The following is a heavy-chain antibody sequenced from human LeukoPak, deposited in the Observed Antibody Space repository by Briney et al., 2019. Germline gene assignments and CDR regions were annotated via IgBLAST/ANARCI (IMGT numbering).Heavy chain of an antibody. CDR3: ASGPFGESPLGY. V-gene: IGHV1-18*01. D-gene: IGHD3-10*01. CDR1: GYTFTSYG. CDR2: ISAYNGNT. Sequence: ASVKVSCKASGYTFTSYGISWVRQAPGQGLEWMGWISAYNGNTNYAQKLQGRVTMTTDTSTSTAYMELRSLRSDDAAVYYCASGPFGESPLGYWGQGTLVTVSS. J-gene: IGHJ4*02.